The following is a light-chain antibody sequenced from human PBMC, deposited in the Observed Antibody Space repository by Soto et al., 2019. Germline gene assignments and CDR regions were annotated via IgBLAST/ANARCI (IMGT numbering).Light chain of an antibody. Sequence: IQLTQSPSSLSASVGDRVTITCRASQDISSSLAWYQQKPGKAPKLLIYAASILQSGVPSRFSGSGFGTDFTLTISSLHAEDFASYFCQQVRSYPSTFGGGTKVEIK. CDR1: QDISSS. CDR2: AAS. J-gene: IGKJ4*01. CDR3: QQVRSYPST. V-gene: IGKV1-9*01.